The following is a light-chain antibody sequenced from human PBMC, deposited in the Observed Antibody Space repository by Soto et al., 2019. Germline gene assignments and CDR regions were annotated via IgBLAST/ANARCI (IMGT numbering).Light chain of an antibody. CDR3: QSYDSSLSGSAV. CDR1: YSNIGAGYE. CDR2: GHN. J-gene: IGLJ3*02. Sequence: QPVLTQPPSVSGAPGQRVTISCTGSYSNIGAGYEVHWYQQIPGTAPKLLISGHNNRPSGVPDRFFGSKSGTSASLTIIGLQAEDEADYYCQSYDSSLSGSAVFGGGTKLTVL. V-gene: IGLV1-40*01.